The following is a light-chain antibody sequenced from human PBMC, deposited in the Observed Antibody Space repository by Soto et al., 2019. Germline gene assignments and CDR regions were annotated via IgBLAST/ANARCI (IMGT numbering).Light chain of an antibody. Sequence: QSVLTQPPSVSGAPGQRVTISCTGSSSNIGAGFDVHWYRQLPGTAPKLLIYANSIRPSGVPGRFSGSKSGTSASLAITGLQAEDETDYYCQSYDSSLSGYVFGTGTKVTVL. V-gene: IGLV1-40*01. CDR3: QSYDSSLSGYV. J-gene: IGLJ1*01. CDR2: ANS. CDR1: SSNIGAGFD.